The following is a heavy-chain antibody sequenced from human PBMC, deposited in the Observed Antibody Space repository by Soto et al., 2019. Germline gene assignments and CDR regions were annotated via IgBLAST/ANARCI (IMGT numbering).Heavy chain of an antibody. J-gene: IGHJ3*02. CDR3: ARAPPNSFGLSFSYAFDI. V-gene: IGHV1-69*02. Sequence: QVQLVQSGAEVKKPGSSVKVSCKASGGTFSSYTISWVRQAPGQGLEWMGRIIPILGIANYAQKFQGRVTITADKSTSTAYMELSSLRSEDTAVYYCARAPPNSFGLSFSYAFDIWGQGTMVTVSS. D-gene: IGHD3-16*02. CDR1: GGTFSSYT. CDR2: IIPILGIA.